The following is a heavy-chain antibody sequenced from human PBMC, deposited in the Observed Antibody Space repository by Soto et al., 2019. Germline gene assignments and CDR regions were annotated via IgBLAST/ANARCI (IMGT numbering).Heavy chain of an antibody. V-gene: IGHV5-51*01. D-gene: IGHD2-2*01. CDR3: PSSYCSSNSCYAFSGYDDAFDI. CDR2: IYPGDSDT. Sequence: GESLKISCKGSGYSFTSYWIGWVRQMPGKGLEWMGIIYPGDSDTRYSPSFQGRVTNSADKSISTAYLQWSILKASATAMYYCPSSYCSSNSCYAFSGYDDAFDIWGQGTMVTVSS. CDR1: GYSFTSYW. J-gene: IGHJ3*02.